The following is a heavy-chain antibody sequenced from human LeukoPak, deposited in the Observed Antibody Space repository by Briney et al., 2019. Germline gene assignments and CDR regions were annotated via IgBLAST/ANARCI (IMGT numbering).Heavy chain of an antibody. CDR3: AKDGTVTGTFRAFDY. V-gene: IGHV3-23*01. D-gene: IGHD6-19*01. CDR1: GFTFSTYA. CDR2: ISSSGDSA. Sequence: GGSLRLSCAASGFTFSTYAMSWVRQAPGKGLEWVSVISSSGDSAYYADSVKGRFTISRDNSKNTLYLQMNSLRAEDTAVYYCAKDGTVTGTFRAFDYWGRGTLVTVSS. J-gene: IGHJ4*02.